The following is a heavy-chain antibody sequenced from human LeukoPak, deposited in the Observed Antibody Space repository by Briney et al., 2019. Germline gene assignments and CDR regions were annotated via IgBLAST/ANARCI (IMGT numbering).Heavy chain of an antibody. D-gene: IGHD6-13*01. J-gene: IGHJ4*02. Sequence: PGGSLRLSCAASGFTFSSYAMHWVRQAPGKGLEWVAVISYDGSNKYYADSVKGRFTISRDNSKNTLYLRMNSLRAEDTAVYYCARGRQQLEPFDYWGQGTLVTVSS. CDR1: GFTFSSYA. CDR2: ISYDGSNK. V-gene: IGHV3-30-3*01. CDR3: ARGRQQLEPFDY.